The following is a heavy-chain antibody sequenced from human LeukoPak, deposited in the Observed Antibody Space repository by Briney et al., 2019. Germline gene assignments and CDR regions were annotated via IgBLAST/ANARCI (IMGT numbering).Heavy chain of an antibody. D-gene: IGHD2-15*01. V-gene: IGHV3-33*06. CDR1: GFTFSTYG. Sequence: GGSLRLSCAASGFTFSTYGVHWVRQAPGKGLEWVAVIWFDGINKYYADSVKGRFTISRDNSYNTLYLQMNSLRVEDTAVYYCAKAFSPAATWFDPWGQGTLVTVSS. J-gene: IGHJ5*02. CDR2: IWFDGINK. CDR3: AKAFSPAATWFDP.